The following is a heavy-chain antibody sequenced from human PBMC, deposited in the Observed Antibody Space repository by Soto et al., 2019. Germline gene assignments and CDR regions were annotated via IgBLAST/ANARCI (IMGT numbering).Heavy chain of an antibody. V-gene: IGHV3-23*01. Sequence: EVQLLESGGGLVQPGGSLRLSCVASGFTFSSSAMSWVRQAPGKGLEWVSSIIISGGSTYYADSMKGRFTISRDNSKNTLYLQMNSLRVEDTAVYYCAKLTTSWGQGTLVTVSS. CDR2: IIISGGST. CDR1: GFTFSSSA. J-gene: IGHJ5*02. CDR3: AKLTTS.